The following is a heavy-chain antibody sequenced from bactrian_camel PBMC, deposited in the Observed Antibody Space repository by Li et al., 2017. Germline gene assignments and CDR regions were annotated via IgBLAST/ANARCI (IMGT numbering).Heavy chain of an antibody. J-gene: IGHJ4*01. D-gene: IGHD2*01. CDR1: GYTYSSYC. Sequence: HVQLVESGGTSVQAGRSLRVSCKAYGYTYSSYCLAWYRQPPGKEREGVATIDSDDDTTYSDSVKGRFTISLDRDKDTLYLQTNSLKPEDTAMYYCAASFNLWGGTCDAANGDFEYEFWGQGTQVTVS. V-gene: IGHV3S6*01. CDR3: AASFNLWGGTCDAANGDFEYEF. CDR2: IDSDDDT.